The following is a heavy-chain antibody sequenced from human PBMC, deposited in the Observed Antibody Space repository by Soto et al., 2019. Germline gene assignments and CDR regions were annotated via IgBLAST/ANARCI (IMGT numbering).Heavy chain of an antibody. CDR3: ARASGSRVATSRSFDY. V-gene: IGHV1-69*06. Sequence: SVKVSCKASGGTFSSYAISWVRQAPGQGLEWMGGIIPIFGTANYAQKFQGRVTITADKSTSTAYMGLSSLRSEDTAVYYCARASGSRVATSRSFDYWGQGTLVTVSS. CDR1: GGTFSSYA. D-gene: IGHD5-12*01. CDR2: IIPIFGTA. J-gene: IGHJ4*02.